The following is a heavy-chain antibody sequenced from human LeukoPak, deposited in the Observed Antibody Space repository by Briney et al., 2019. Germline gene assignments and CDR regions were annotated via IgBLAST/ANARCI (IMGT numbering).Heavy chain of an antibody. V-gene: IGHV1-18*01. D-gene: IGHD6-6*01. Sequence: ASVKVSCTASGYTFTNYGISWVRQAPGQGLEWMGWISAYNGNTNYAQKLQGRVTMTTDTSTSTAYMELRSLRSDDTAVYYCASGIAARPPAPVFDYWGQGTLVTVSS. CDR3: ASGIAARPPAPVFDY. J-gene: IGHJ4*02. CDR2: ISAYNGNT. CDR1: GYTFTNYG.